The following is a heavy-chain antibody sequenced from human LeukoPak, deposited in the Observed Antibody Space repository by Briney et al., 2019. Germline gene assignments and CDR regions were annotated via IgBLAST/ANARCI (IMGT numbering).Heavy chain of an antibody. CDR1: GFTFSNYA. CDR3: VKALGYCSGGSCLAFDI. CDR2: ISSNGGST. J-gene: IGHJ3*02. V-gene: IGHV3-64D*06. D-gene: IGHD2-15*01. Sequence: GGTLRLSCSASGFTFSNYAMHWVRQAPGKGLEYVSAISSNGGSTYYADSVKGRFTISRDNSKNTLYLQMSSLRAEDTAVYYCVKALGYCSGGSCLAFDIWGQGTMVTVSS.